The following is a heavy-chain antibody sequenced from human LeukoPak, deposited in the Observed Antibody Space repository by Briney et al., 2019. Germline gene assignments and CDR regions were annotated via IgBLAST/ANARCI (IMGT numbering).Heavy chain of an antibody. D-gene: IGHD3-22*01. CDR2: ISGYNGNT. CDR3: ARGSLDSSGYYLGAFDL. J-gene: IGHJ3*01. Sequence: GASVNVSCKTFGYTFNIYGISWVRQAPGQGLEWMGWISGYNGNTNYAQKIQGRVTMTTDTSTNTAYMELKSLRSDDTAAYYCARGSLDSSGYYLGAFDLWGQGTMVTVSS. CDR1: GYTFNIYG. V-gene: IGHV1-18*01.